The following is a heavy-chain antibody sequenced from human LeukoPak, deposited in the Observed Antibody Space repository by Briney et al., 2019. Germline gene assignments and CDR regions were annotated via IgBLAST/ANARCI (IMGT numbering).Heavy chain of an antibody. V-gene: IGHV4-59*12. D-gene: IGHD1-26*01. CDR2: IYYSGSI. CDR3: AREESRGILGYDY. J-gene: IGHJ4*02. CDR1: GGSISSYY. Sequence: SETLSLTCTVSGGSISSYYWNWIRQPPGKGLEWIGYIYYSGSINYNPSLKSRVTISVDTSKNQSSLKLSSVTAADTAVYYCAREESRGILGYDYWGQGTLVTVSS.